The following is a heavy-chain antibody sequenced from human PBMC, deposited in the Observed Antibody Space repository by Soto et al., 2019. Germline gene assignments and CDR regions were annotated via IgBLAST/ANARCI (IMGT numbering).Heavy chain of an antibody. CDR1: GYTFTSYA. Sequence: ASVKVSCKASGYTFTSYAMHWVRQAPGQRLEWMGWINAGNGNTKYSQKFQGRVTITRDTSASTAYMELSSLRSEDTAVYYCAREVGYYDNFDYWGQGTLVIVSS. V-gene: IGHV1-3*01. CDR3: AREVGYYDNFDY. D-gene: IGHD3-22*01. CDR2: INAGNGNT. J-gene: IGHJ4*02.